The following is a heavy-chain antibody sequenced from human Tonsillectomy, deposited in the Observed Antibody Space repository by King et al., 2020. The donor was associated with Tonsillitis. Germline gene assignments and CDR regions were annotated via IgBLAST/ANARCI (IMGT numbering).Heavy chain of an antibody. CDR2: ISGSGVST. Sequence: VQLVESGGGLVQPGGSLRLSWAASGFTFSNYAMIWVSQAPGKGLEWVSGISGSGVSTYYADSVKCRFTISRYNSKNTLYLQMNSLRPEDTAVYYCAKDNSNRDFYDSSGPEGFDYWGQGTLVTVSS. CDR1: GFTFSNYA. J-gene: IGHJ4*02. CDR3: AKDNSNRDFYDSSGPEGFDY. V-gene: IGHV3-23*04. D-gene: IGHD3-22*01.